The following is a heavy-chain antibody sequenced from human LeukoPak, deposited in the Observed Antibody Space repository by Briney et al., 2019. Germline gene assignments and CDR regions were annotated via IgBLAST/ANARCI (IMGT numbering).Heavy chain of an antibody. CDR2: ITASGTAM. D-gene: IGHD1-26*01. V-gene: IGHV3-48*02. CDR1: GYTFTSYA. J-gene: IGHJ4*02. CDR3: ASSGSYRFDY. Sequence: ASVKVSCKASGYTFTSYAIHWVRQAPGKGLEWVSHITASGTAMFYADSVKGRFTISRDNAKNSLYLQMNSLRDEDTAVYYCASSGSYRFDYWGQGTLVTVSS.